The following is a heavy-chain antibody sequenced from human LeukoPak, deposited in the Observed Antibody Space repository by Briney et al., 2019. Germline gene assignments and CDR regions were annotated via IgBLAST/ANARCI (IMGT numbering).Heavy chain of an antibody. V-gene: IGHV6-1*01. J-gene: IGHJ4*02. CDR3: TRDRAYSGSYHAFDY. Sequence: SLTLSLTCAISGDSVSRNSAGWNWIRQSPSRGLEWLGRTYYRSKWYNDYAVSVRSRIIINPDTSKSQFSLQLNSVTPEDTAVYYCTRDRAYSGSYHAFDYWGQGTLVTVSS. CDR1: GDSVSRNSAG. CDR2: TYYRSKWYN. D-gene: IGHD1-26*01.